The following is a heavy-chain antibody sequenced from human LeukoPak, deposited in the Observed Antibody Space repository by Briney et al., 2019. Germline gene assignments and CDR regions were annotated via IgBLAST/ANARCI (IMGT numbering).Heavy chain of an antibody. Sequence: GGSLRLSCAASGFTFSSYEMNWVRQAPGKGLEWVSYISSSGSTIYYADSVKGRFTISRDNAKNSLYLQMNSLRAEDTAVYYCARDPVIVGAYFDYWGREPWSPSPQ. J-gene: IGHJ4*02. D-gene: IGHD1-26*01. CDR1: GFTFSSYE. V-gene: IGHV3-48*03. CDR2: ISSSGSTI. CDR3: ARDPVIVGAYFDY.